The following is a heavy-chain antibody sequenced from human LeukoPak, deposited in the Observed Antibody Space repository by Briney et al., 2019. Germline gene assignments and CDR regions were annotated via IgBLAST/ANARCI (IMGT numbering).Heavy chain of an antibody. CDR3: ARIYCSSTSCYGPFDY. CDR2: ISYDGSNK. J-gene: IGHJ4*02. CDR1: GFXFSTFV. D-gene: IGHD2-2*01. Sequence: GGALRLSCAASGFXFSTFVIHRVPQAPGKGLGWVGVISYDGSNKYYADYVKGRFTISRDNSKNTLYLQMNSLRAEDTAVYYCARIYCSSTSCYGPFDYWGQGTLVTVSS. V-gene: IGHV3-30-3*01.